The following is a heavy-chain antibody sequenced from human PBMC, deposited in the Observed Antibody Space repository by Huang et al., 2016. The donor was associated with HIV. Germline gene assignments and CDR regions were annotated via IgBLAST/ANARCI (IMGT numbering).Heavy chain of an antibody. J-gene: IGHJ3*02. V-gene: IGHV3-23*01. CDR1: GFTFRLQP. Sequence: EVQVLETGGGLVQPGGSLRISCLFAGFTFRLQPMGGVRQAPGKGLEWVSGRKASGDTSYYPASVRGRFTTSRDNSRDTLYLEINSLRAEDTAIYFCAKILREWLPDAFDIWGQGTMVTVSS. CDR2: RKASGDTS. D-gene: IGHD6-19*01. CDR3: AKILREWLPDAFDI.